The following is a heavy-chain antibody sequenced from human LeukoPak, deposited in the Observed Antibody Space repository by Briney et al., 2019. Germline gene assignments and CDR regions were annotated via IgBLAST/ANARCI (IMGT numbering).Heavy chain of an antibody. CDR3: ARGYDSSGYYQSFDY. CDR2: IYYSGST. Sequence: SETLSLTCTVSGGSISSSSYYWSWIRQPPGKGLEWIGYIYYSGSTNYNPSLKSRVTISVDTSKNQFSLKLSSVTAADTAVYYCARGYDSSGYYQSFDYWGQGTLVTVSS. D-gene: IGHD3-22*01. J-gene: IGHJ4*02. CDR1: GGSISSSSYY. V-gene: IGHV4-61*01.